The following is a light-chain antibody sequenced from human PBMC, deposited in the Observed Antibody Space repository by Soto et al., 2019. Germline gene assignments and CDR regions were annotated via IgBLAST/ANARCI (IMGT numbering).Light chain of an antibody. CDR1: QTISSW. CDR2: KAS. V-gene: IGKV1-5*03. J-gene: IGKJ1*01. Sequence: DIQMTQSPSTLSGSVGDRVTITCRASQTISSWLAWYQQKPGKAPKLLIYKASTLKSGVPSRFSGSGXGTEFTLTISSLQPDDFATYYCQHYNSYSEAFGQGTKVDIK. CDR3: QHYNSYSEA.